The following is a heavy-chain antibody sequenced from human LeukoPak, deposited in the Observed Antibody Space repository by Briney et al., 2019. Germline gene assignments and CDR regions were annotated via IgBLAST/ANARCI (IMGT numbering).Heavy chain of an antibody. Sequence: SETLSLTCTVSGGSISSSSYYWSWIRQPPGKGLEWIGEINHSGSTNYNPSLKSRVTISVDTSKNQFSLKLSSVTAADTAVYYCARQRQSSWLPSKYFQHWGQGTLVTVSS. D-gene: IGHD6-13*01. J-gene: IGHJ1*01. CDR3: ARQRQSSWLPSKYFQH. V-gene: IGHV4-39*01. CDR2: INHSGST. CDR1: GGSISSSSYY.